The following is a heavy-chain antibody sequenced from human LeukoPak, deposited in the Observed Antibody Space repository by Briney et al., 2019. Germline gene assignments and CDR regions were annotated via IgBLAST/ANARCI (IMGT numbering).Heavy chain of an antibody. J-gene: IGHJ4*02. D-gene: IGHD3-10*01. CDR1: GYTFTGYY. V-gene: IGHV1-2*02. CDR2: INPNSGGT. CDR3: ARVPYYGSGSYYNAHAPDY. Sequence: ASVKVSCKASGYTFTGYYMHWVRQAPGQGLEWMGWINPNSGGTNYAQKFQGRVTMTRDTSISTAYMELSRLRSDDTAVYYCARVPYYGSGSYYNAHAPDYWGQGTLVTVSS.